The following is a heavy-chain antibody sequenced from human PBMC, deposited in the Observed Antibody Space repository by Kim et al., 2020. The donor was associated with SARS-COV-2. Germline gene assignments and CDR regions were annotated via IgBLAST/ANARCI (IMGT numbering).Heavy chain of an antibody. Sequence: GGSLRLSCAASGFTFSSYGMHWVRQAPGKGLEWVAVISYDGSNKNYADSVKGRFTISRDNSKNTLYLQMNSLRAEDTAVYYCAKDLSGYDSSYYYYGMDVWGQGTTVTVSS. J-gene: IGHJ6*02. D-gene: IGHD5-12*01. CDR2: ISYDGSNK. CDR1: GFTFSSYG. CDR3: AKDLSGYDSSYYYYGMDV. V-gene: IGHV3-30*18.